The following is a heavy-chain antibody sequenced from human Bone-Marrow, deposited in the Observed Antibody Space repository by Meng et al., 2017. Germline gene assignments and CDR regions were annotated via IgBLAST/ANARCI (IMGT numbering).Heavy chain of an antibody. V-gene: IGHV4-4*02. J-gene: IGHJ4*02. Sequence: QLQAAGPGLVKPSGTLPLTCGVSGASVSSGYWWTWVRQPPGKGLEWIGEFHHSGTTNYNPSLRSRVTISVDTSKNQFSLRLTSVTAADTAVYYCAASPGWWRIDSWGQGTLVTVSS. CDR1: GASVSSGYW. CDR2: FHHSGTT. CDR3: AASPGWWRIDS. D-gene: IGHD6-19*01.